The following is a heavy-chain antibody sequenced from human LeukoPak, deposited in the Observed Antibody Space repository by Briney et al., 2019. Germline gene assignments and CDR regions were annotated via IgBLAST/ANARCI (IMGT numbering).Heavy chain of an antibody. Sequence: TGGSLRLSCAASGFTFSGYWMSWVRQAPGKGLEWVANIKQDGSEKYYVDSVKGRFTISRDKAKNSLYLQMNSLRAEDTAVYYCARADYGDYAYSYWGQGTLVTVSS. CDR3: ARADYGDYAYSY. J-gene: IGHJ4*02. CDR1: GFTFSGYW. CDR2: IKQDGSEK. D-gene: IGHD4-17*01. V-gene: IGHV3-7*01.